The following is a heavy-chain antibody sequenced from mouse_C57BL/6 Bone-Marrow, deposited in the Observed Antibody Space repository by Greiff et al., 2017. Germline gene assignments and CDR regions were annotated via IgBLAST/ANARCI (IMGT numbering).Heavy chain of an antibody. CDR2: IYPGSGNT. Sequence: VQLQQSGPELVKPGASVKISCKASGYSFTSYYIHWVKQRPGQGLEWIGWIYPGSGNTKYNEKFKGKATLTADTSSSTAYMQLSSLTSEDSAVYYCARLDGHYFDYWGQGTTLTVSS. V-gene: IGHV1-66*01. CDR1: GYSFTSYY. D-gene: IGHD2-3*01. CDR3: ARLDGHYFDY. J-gene: IGHJ2*01.